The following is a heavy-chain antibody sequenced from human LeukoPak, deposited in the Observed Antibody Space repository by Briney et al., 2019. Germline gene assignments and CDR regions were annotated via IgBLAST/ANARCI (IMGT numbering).Heavy chain of an antibody. V-gene: IGHV4-34*01. CDR3: ARGTLKSPTRPRDY. J-gene: IGHJ4*02. CDR1: GGSFSGYY. CDR2: INHSGST. Sequence: SETLSLTCAVYGGSFSGYYWSWIRQPPGKGLEWIGEINHSGSTNYNPSLKSRVTISVDTSKNQFSLKLSSVTAADTAVYYCARGTLKSPTRPRDYWGQGNLVTVSS.